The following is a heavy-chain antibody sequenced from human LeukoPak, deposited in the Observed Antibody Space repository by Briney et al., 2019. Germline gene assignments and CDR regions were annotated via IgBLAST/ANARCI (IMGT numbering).Heavy chain of an antibody. D-gene: IGHD2-2*01. CDR1: GFTFSSYE. Sequence: PGGSLRLSCAASGFTFSSYEMNWVRQAPGKGLEWVSYISPSGSTTYYAESVKGRFTISRDNAKNSLYLQMNSLRAEDTAVYYCARDFCSSTSCYDRLDYWGQGTLVTVSS. J-gene: IGHJ4*02. V-gene: IGHV3-48*03. CDR3: ARDFCSSTSCYDRLDY. CDR2: ISPSGSTT.